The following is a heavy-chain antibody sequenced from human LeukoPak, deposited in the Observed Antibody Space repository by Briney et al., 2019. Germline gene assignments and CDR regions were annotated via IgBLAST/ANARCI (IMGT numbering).Heavy chain of an antibody. CDR3: ARDFPYRSDSNAFDI. V-gene: IGHV4-4*07. D-gene: IGHD3-22*01. CDR2: IYTSGST. Sequence: SETLSLTCTVSGGSISSYYWSWIRQPAGKGLEWIGRIYTSGSTNYNPSLKSRVTMSVDTSKNQFSLKLSSVTAADTAVYYCARDFPYRSDSNAFDIWGQGTMVTVSS. CDR1: GGSISSYY. J-gene: IGHJ3*02.